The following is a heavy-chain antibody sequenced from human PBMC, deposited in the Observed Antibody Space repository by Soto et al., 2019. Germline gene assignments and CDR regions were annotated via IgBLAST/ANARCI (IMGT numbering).Heavy chain of an antibody. Sequence: KISCKGSGYSFTSYWISWVRQAPGQGLEWMGGIIPIFGTANYAQKFQGRVTITADESTSTAYMELSSLRSEDTAVYYCARDAPPDFWSGYDYYGMDVWGQGTTVTVSS. D-gene: IGHD3-3*01. CDR1: GYSFTSYW. CDR2: IIPIFGTA. CDR3: ARDAPPDFWSGYDYYGMDV. V-gene: IGHV1-69*01. J-gene: IGHJ6*02.